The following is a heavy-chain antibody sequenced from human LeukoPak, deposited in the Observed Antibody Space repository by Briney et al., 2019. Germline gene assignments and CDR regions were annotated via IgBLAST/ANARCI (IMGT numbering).Heavy chain of an antibody. Sequence: SETLSLTCTVSGGSISSGSYYWSWIRQPAGKGLEWIGRIYTSGSTNYNPSLKSRVTISVDTSKNQFSLKLSSVTAADTAVYYCAGGRGYKDHWGQGTLVTVSP. V-gene: IGHV4-61*02. CDR2: IYTSGST. CDR3: AGGRGYKDH. D-gene: IGHD5-18*01. CDR1: GGSISSGSYY. J-gene: IGHJ4*02.